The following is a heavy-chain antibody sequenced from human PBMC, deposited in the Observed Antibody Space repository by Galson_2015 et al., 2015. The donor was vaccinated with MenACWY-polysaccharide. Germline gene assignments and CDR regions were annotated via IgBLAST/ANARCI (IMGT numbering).Heavy chain of an antibody. D-gene: IGHD2-15*01. CDR1: GFTFSSYW. J-gene: IGHJ4*02. CDR2: ISSVGTTI. CDR3: ASLGGMGYPYGPDY. V-gene: IGHV3-74*01. Sequence: SLRLSCAASGFTFSSYWMHWVRQTPGKGLVWVSRISSVGTTISYADSVKGRFTVSRDNAKNTLYLQMNSLRVEDTAVYYCASLGGMGYPYGPDYWGQGTLVTVSS.